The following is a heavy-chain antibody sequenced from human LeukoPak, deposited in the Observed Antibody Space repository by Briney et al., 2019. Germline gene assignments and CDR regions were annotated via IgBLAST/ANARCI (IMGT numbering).Heavy chain of an antibody. CDR2: IYTSGTT. CDR3: AREGKEGYDFWTGYYEYYFDY. Sequence: SQTLSLTYSVSGGSISSGSYYWSWGRQPAGKGLELVGRIYTSGTTNYNPSLKSRVTISVDTSKNQFSLKLRSVTAADTAVYYCAREGKEGYDFWTGYYEYYFDYWGQGTLVTVSS. CDR1: GGSISSGSYY. J-gene: IGHJ4*02. V-gene: IGHV4-61*02. D-gene: IGHD3-3*01.